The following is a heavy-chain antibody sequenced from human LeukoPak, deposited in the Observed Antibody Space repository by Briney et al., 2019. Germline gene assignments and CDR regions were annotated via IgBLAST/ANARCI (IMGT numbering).Heavy chain of an antibody. V-gene: IGHV3-30*02. D-gene: IGHD4/OR15-4a*01. CDR2: IRFDGGDK. CDR3: AKVLPLTFYYMDV. Sequence: PGGSLRLSCVASGATFDTYGLHWVRQAPGKGLEWVAFIRFDGGDKYYADSVKGRFTVSRDNSKNTLYLQMNSLRIEDTAMYYCAKVLPLTFYYMDVWGKGTTVTVSS. J-gene: IGHJ6*03. CDR1: GATFDTYG.